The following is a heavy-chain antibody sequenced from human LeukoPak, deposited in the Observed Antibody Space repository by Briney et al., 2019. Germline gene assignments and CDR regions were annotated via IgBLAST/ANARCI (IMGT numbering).Heavy chain of an antibody. CDR1: GGSFSGYY. CDR2: IYYIGST. V-gene: IGHV4-59*01. CDR3: ARGGVDSSTRNYYHLYYYMDV. Sequence: SETLSLTCAVYGGSFSGYYWSWIRQPPGKGLEWIGYIYYIGSTNYNPSLKSRVTISVDTSKNQFSLKLRSVTAADTAVYYCARGGVDSSTRNYYHLYYYMDVWGKGTTVTVSS. D-gene: IGHD6-19*01. J-gene: IGHJ6*03.